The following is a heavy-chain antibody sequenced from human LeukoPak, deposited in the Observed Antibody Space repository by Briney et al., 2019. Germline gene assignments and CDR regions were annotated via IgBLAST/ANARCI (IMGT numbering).Heavy chain of an antibody. Sequence: GESLRISCKGSGYSFTSYWISWVRQMPGKGLEWRGRIDPSDSYTNYSPSFQGHVTISADKSISTAYLRWSSLKASDTAMYYCATIGYCSCGSCYPAPPHLDYWGQGTLVTVSS. CDR2: IDPSDSYT. V-gene: IGHV5-10-1*01. CDR3: ATIGYCSCGSCYPAPPHLDY. CDR1: GYSFTSYW. J-gene: IGHJ4*02. D-gene: IGHD2-15*01.